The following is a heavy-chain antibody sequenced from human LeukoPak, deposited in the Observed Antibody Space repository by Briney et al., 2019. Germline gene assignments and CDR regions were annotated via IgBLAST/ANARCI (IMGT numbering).Heavy chain of an antibody. Sequence: PGGSLRLSCAASGFTFSSYAMSWVRQAPGKGLEWVSGISSSGGRTYYADSVKGRFTISRDNAKNSLSLQMNSLRAEDTAMYYCAKDDYYYDSGSYTGYWGQGTLVTVSS. J-gene: IGHJ4*02. CDR2: ISSSGGRT. CDR1: GFTFSSYA. V-gene: IGHV3-23*01. D-gene: IGHD3-10*01. CDR3: AKDDYYYDSGSYTGY.